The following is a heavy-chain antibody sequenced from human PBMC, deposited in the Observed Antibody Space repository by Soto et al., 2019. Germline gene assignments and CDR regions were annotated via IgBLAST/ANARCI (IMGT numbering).Heavy chain of an antibody. D-gene: IGHD4-17*01. CDR2: MSYDGSNE. V-gene: IGHV3-30-3*01. CDR1: GFTFSNYA. CDR3: ARSGTTERSYYYYGMEV. Sequence: GGSLRLSCAASGFTFSNYAIDWVRQAPDKGLEWVAVMSYDGSNEYYADSVKGRFTISRDNSKNALYLQMNSLRAEDTAVYYCARSGTTERSYYYYGMEVWGQGTTVTVSS. J-gene: IGHJ6*02.